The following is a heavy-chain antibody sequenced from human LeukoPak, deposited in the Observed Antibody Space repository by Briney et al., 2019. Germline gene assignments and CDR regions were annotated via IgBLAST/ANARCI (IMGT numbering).Heavy chain of an antibody. Sequence: SETLSLTCTVSGGSISSYYWSWIRQPAGKGLEWIRRIYTSGSTNYNPSLKSRVTMSVDTSKNQFSLKLSSVTAADTAVYYCAILRVNYGGNWFDPWGQGTLVTVSS. D-gene: IGHD4-23*01. CDR1: GGSISSYY. V-gene: IGHV4-4*07. CDR2: IYTSGST. J-gene: IGHJ5*02. CDR3: AILRVNYGGNWFDP.